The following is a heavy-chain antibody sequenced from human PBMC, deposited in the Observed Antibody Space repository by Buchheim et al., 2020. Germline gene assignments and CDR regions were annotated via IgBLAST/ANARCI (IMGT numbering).Heavy chain of an antibody. CDR1: GLTVGVNY. D-gene: IGHD2-15*01. CDR2: IYSGGSI. J-gene: IGHJ4*02. Sequence: EVQLVESGGGLVQPGESLRLSCAASGLTVGVNYMTWVRQAPGKGLEWVSVIYSGGSIYYADSVKGRFTISRENSRNTLYLQMNNLRAEDTAVYYCARVSTPGYYFDYWGQGTL. CDR3: ARVSTPGYYFDY. V-gene: IGHV3-66*01.